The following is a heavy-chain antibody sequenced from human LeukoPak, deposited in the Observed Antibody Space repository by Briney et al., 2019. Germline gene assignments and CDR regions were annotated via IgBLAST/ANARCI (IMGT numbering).Heavy chain of an antibody. J-gene: IGHJ4*02. Sequence: SVKVSCKASGYTFTSYGISWVRQAPGQGLEWMGGIIPIFGTANYAQKFQGRVTITADESTSTAYMELSSLRSEDTAVYYCARDRYYYDSSGYYHSYFDYWGQGTLVTVSS. V-gene: IGHV1-69*13. CDR3: ARDRYYYDSSGYYHSYFDY. CDR2: IIPIFGTA. D-gene: IGHD3-22*01. CDR1: GYTFTSYG.